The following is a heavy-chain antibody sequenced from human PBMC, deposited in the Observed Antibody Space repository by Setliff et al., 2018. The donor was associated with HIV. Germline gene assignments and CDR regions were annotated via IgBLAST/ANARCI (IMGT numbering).Heavy chain of an antibody. CDR1: GGSISSFY. CDR2: IYYSGST. CDR3: ARGLSSQTYWGTRPLGLDY. J-gene: IGHJ4*01. Sequence: SETLSLTCTVSGGSISSFYWSWIRQPPGKGLEWIGYIYYSGSTSYNPSLKSRITISLDTSKRQFSLTMTSVTAADTAVYYCARGLSSQTYWGTRPLGLDYWGQGSLVTVSS. D-gene: IGHD2-2*01. V-gene: IGHV4-59*08.